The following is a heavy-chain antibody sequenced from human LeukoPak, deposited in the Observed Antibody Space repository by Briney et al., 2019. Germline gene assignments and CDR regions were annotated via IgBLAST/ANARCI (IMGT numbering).Heavy chain of an antibody. CDR2: IWSNGNNR. Sequence: GRSLRLSSAASGFTFSSYGMHWVRQAPRKGLEWVAVIWSNGNNRYYADSVKGRFTFSRDNSKNTLSLRMNSLRAEDTAVYYCAKERGPFEGFDIWGQGTMVTVSS. CDR1: GFTFSSYG. D-gene: IGHD3-3*02. V-gene: IGHV3-33*06. J-gene: IGHJ3*02. CDR3: AKERGPFEGFDI.